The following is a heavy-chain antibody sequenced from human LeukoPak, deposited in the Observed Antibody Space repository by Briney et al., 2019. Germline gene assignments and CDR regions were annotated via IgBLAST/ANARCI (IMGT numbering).Heavy chain of an antibody. V-gene: IGHV4-59*01. CDR3: ARSWEFLDY. CDR2: IYYSGST. Sequence: SETLSLTCTVSGGSLNTYYWSWIRQPPGKGLEWIGYIYYSGSTNYNPSLKSRVTISVDTSKNQFSLKLSSVTAADTAVYYCARSWEFLDYWGQGTLVTVSS. D-gene: IGHD3-10*01. J-gene: IGHJ4*02. CDR1: GGSLNTYY.